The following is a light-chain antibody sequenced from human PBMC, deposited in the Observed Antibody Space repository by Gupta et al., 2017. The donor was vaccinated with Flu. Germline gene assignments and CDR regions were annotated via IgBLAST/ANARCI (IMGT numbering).Light chain of an antibody. V-gene: IGKV1-5*03. CDR2: KAS. Sequence: DIQMTQSPSTLSASVGDRVTITCRASQSISNWLAWYQQKPGKAPSLLIYKASTLESGVPSRFSASGSGTEFTLTISSLQPDDFTTYYCQQYNSYSWTFGQGTKVEI. CDR1: QSISNW. J-gene: IGKJ1*01. CDR3: QQYNSYSWT.